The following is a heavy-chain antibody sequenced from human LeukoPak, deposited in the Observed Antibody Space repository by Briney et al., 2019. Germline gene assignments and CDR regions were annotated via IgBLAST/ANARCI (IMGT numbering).Heavy chain of an antibody. V-gene: IGHV3-33*01. CDR3: AREFTPTSLTRSSYYFDY. Sequence: GRSLRLSCAASGFIYSHYGMHWVRQAPGKGLEWVAVIWSDGSNRFYAGSVKGRFTISRDNSQNTLFLQMNSLRAEDTAVYYCAREFTPTSLTRSSYYFDYWGQGTLVTVSS. CDR2: IWSDGSNR. D-gene: IGHD4/OR15-4a*01. CDR1: GFIYSHYG. J-gene: IGHJ4*02.